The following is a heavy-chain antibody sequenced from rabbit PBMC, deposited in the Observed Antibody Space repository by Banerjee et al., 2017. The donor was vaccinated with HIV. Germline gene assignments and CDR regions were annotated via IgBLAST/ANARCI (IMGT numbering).Heavy chain of an antibody. D-gene: IGHD7-1*01. CDR1: GSDISSNA. CDR3: ARDLAAVTGWNFGL. Sequence: QEQLEESGGGLVQPEGSLTLTCKASGSDISSNAMCWVRQAPGKGLEWIACINSNTGNTVYASWAKGPFTISKTSSTTVTLQMTSLTAADTATYFCARDLAAVTGWNFGLWGQGTLVTVS. J-gene: IGHJ4*01. CDR2: INSNTGNT. V-gene: IGHV1S45*01.